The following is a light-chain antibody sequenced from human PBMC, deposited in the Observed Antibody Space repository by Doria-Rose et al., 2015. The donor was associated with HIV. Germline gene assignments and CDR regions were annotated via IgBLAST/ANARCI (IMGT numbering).Light chain of an antibody. J-gene: IGKJ4*01. CDR2: AAS. CDR3: QQSYSTPLT. Sequence: DIQLTQSPSSLSASVGDRVTITCRASQSTGSFLNWYQQKPGKAPKLLIYAASSVRNGVPSRFSGSGSGTDFTLTISSLQPEDFATYFCQQSYSTPLTFGGGTKVEIK. CDR1: QSTGSF. V-gene: IGKV1-39*01.